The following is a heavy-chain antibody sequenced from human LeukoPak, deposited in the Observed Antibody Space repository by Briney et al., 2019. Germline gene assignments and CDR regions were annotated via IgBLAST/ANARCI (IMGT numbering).Heavy chain of an antibody. CDR3: ARLATIFDY. CDR1: GFTFSSYG. V-gene: IGHV3-30*03. J-gene: IGHJ4*02. CDR2: TSYDGSNK. D-gene: IGHD5-24*01. Sequence: GRSLRLSCAASGFTFSSYGMHWVRQAPGKGLEWVAVTSYDGSNKYYADSVKGRFTISRDNSKNTLYLQMNSLRAEDTAVYYCARLATIFDYWGQGTLVTVSS.